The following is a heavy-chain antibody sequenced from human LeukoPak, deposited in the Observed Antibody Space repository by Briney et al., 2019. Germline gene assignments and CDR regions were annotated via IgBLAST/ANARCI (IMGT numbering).Heavy chain of an antibody. CDR1: GGSISSGSYY. CDR2: IYTSGST. J-gene: IGHJ4*02. Sequence: SQTLSLTCTVSGGSISSGSYYWSWIRQPAGKGLEWIGRIYTSGSTNYNPSLKSRVTISVDTSKNQFSLKLSSVTAADTAVYYCASYDFLSGYHDYWGQGTLVTVSS. V-gene: IGHV4-61*02. CDR3: ASYDFLSGYHDY. D-gene: IGHD3-3*01.